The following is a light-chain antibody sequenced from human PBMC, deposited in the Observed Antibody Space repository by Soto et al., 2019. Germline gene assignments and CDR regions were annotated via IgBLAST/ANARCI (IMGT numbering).Light chain of an antibody. CDR2: GAS. J-gene: IGKJ4*01. CDR1: QSISSK. CDR3: QEYNNWRPIT. V-gene: IGKV3-15*01. Sequence: IVMTQSPATLSASPGERATLSCRASQSISSKLAWYQQKPGQAPRLLIYGASTRATGIPVRFSGSGSGTEFTLTITSLQSEDFAVYYCQEYNNWRPITFGGGTTGDIK.